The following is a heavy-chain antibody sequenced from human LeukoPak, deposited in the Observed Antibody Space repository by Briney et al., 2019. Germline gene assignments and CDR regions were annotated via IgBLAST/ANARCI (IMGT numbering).Heavy chain of an antibody. CDR3: AKGASSGSLGDYFDY. J-gene: IGHJ4*02. Sequence: GGSLRLSCAASGFTFSSYVLHWVRKAPGKGLEWVADISYDGSNKYYADSVKGRFTISRDNSKNTLYLQMNSLRAEDTAVYYCAKGASSGSLGDYFDYWGQGTLVTVSS. CDR1: GFTFSSYV. V-gene: IGHV3-30*04. CDR2: ISYDGSNK. D-gene: IGHD3-10*01.